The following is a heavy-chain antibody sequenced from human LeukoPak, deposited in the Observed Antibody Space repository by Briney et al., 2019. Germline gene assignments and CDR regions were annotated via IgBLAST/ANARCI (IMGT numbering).Heavy chain of an antibody. CDR3: TTPAMVRGARGY. J-gene: IGHJ4*02. V-gene: IGHV3-15*01. CDR1: GFTFDDYG. D-gene: IGHD3-10*01. Sequence: GGSLRLSCAASGFTFDDYGMSWVRQAPGKGLEWVGRIKSKTDGGTIDYAAPVKGRFTISRDDSKNTLYLQMNSLKTEDTAVYYCTTPAMVRGARGYWGQGTLVTVSS. CDR2: IKSKTDGGTI.